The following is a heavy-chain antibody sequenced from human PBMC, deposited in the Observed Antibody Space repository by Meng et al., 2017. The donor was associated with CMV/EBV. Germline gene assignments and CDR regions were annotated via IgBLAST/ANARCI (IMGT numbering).Heavy chain of an antibody. D-gene: IGHD1-26*01. CDR2: ISSSSSYI. CDR3: ARDLLRPVAFDI. Sequence: GESLKISCAASGFTFSSYSMNWVRQAPGKGLEWVSSISSSSSYIYYADSVKGRFTISRDNAKNSLYLQMNSLRAEDTAVYYCARDLLRPVAFDIWGQGTMVTVSS. CDR1: GFTFSSYS. J-gene: IGHJ3*02. V-gene: IGHV3-21*01.